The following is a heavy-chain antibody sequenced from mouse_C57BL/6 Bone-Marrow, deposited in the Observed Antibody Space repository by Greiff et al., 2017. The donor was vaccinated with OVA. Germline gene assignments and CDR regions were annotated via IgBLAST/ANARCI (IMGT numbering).Heavy chain of an antibody. J-gene: IGHJ3*01. Sequence: QVQLQQPGAELVKPGASVKLSCKASGYTFTSYWMHWVKQRPGRGLEWIGRLDPNSGGTKYNEKFKSKATLTVDKPSSPADMQLSSLTSEDSAFYYCAIEVYDEAWFAYWGQGTLVTVSA. CDR1: GYTFTSYW. CDR2: LDPNSGGT. D-gene: IGHD2-12*01. V-gene: IGHV1-72*01. CDR3: AIEVYDEAWFAY.